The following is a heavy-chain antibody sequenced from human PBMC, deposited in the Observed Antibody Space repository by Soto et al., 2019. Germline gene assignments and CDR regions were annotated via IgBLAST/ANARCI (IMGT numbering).Heavy chain of an antibody. D-gene: IGHD6-13*01. J-gene: IGHJ6*02. CDR3: AREGQQLVRDYYYYGMDV. CDR2: IWYDGSNK. V-gene: IGHV3-33*01. Sequence: PGGSLRLSCAASGFTFSSYGMHWVRQAPGKGLEWVAVIWYDGSNKYYADSVKGRFTISRDNSKNTLYLQMNSLRAEDTAVYYCAREGQQLVRDYYYYGMDVWGQGTTVTVSS. CDR1: GFTFSSYG.